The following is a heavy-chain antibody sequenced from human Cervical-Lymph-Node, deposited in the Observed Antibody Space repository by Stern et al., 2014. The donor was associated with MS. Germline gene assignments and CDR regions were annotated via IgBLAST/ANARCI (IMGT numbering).Heavy chain of an antibody. CDR1: GFTFSSYS. J-gene: IGHJ1*01. D-gene: IGHD3-22*01. CDR2: ISSSSSYI. CDR3: ARGDDYYDSSGYYYPEYFQH. V-gene: IGHV3-21*01. Sequence: EVQLVASGGGLVKPGGSLRLSCAASGFTFSSYSMNWVRQAPGKGLEWVSSISSSSSYIYYADSVKGRFTISRDNAKNSLYLQMNSLRAEDTAVYYCARGDDYYDSSGYYYPEYFQHWGQGTLVTVSS.